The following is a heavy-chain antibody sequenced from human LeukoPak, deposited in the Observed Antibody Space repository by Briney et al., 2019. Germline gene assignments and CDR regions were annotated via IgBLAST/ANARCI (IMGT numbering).Heavy chain of an antibody. CDR2: ISWNSGSI. CDR3: AKDTEYYYDSSGSQLKGFDY. D-gene: IGHD3-22*01. CDR1: GFTFDDYA. J-gene: IGHJ4*02. V-gene: IGHV3-9*01. Sequence: GRSLRLSCAASGFTFDDYAMHWVRHAPGKGLEWVSGISWNSGSIGYADSVKGRFTISRDNAKNSLYLQMNSLRAEDTALYYCAKDTEYYYDSSGSQLKGFDYWGQGTLVTVSS.